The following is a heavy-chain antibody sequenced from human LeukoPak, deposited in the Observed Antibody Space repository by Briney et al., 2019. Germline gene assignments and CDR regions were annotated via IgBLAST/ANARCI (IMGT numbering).Heavy chain of an antibody. Sequence: GGSLRLSCAASGFTFSSYPMSWVRQAPGKGLEWVSAISGSGGTTYYADSVKGRFTFSRDNSKNTLYLHYCAKEEGYYYDSGGYYVEYFQHWGQGTLVTVSP. CDR2: ISGSGGTT. J-gene: IGHJ1*01. V-gene: IGHV3-23*01. CDR3: YYVEYFQH. CDR1: GFTFSSYP. D-gene: IGHD3-22*01.